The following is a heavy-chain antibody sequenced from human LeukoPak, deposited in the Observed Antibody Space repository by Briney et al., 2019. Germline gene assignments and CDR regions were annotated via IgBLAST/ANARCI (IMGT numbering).Heavy chain of an antibody. CDR3: ARHISDCGGDCPFDY. J-gene: IGHJ4*02. V-gene: IGHV5-51*01. D-gene: IGHD2-21*02. CDR2: IFLGDSDT. CDR1: GYSLTRYW. Sequence: GESLKISCKGSGYSLTRYWIGWVRQMPGKGLEWIGIIFLGDSDTTCSPSFQGQVTISADRSISTAYLQWSSLKASDTAMYYCARHISDCGGDCPFDYWGQGTLVTVSS.